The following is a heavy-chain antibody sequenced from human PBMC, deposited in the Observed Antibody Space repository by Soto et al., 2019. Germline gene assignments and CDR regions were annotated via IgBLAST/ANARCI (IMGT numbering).Heavy chain of an antibody. Sequence: PSETLSLTCTVSGGSVSSDIYNWGWIRQPPGKGLEWIGYIFYSGRTKYNSSLESRVTMSIDTSKNQFFLNLYSVNAADTAIYYCARDNWGSLDYWGQGTLVTVSS. V-gene: IGHV4-61*01. CDR1: GGSVSSDIYN. CDR2: IFYSGRT. CDR3: ARDNWGSLDY. J-gene: IGHJ4*02. D-gene: IGHD7-27*01.